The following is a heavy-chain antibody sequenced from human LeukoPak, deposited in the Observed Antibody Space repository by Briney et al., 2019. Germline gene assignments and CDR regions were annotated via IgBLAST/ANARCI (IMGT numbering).Heavy chain of an antibody. V-gene: IGHV3-43*02. D-gene: IGHD1-26*01. J-gene: IGHJ2*01. CDR2: TSGDGGST. CDR3: AKDGVVGATTHWYFDL. Sequence: GRSLRPSCAVSGFTFDDYAMHWDRQAPGKCLEWVSLTSGDGGSTYYADSVKSRFTISRDNSKNSLYLQMNSLRTEDTALYYCAKDGVVGATTHWYFDLWGRGTLVTVSS. CDR1: GFTFDDYA.